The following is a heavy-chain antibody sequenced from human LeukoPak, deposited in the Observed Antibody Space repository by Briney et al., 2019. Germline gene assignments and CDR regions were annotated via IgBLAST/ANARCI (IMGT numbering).Heavy chain of an antibody. J-gene: IGHJ4*02. D-gene: IGHD2-15*01. V-gene: IGHV3-23*01. CDR3: AKSPPLSGSYYFDS. Sequence: GGSLRLSCTASGFTFTIHAMSWVRQAPGKGLEWVAGISGSGGSPNYADSVKGRFTISRDNSKNMMFLQMNSLRAEDTAIYYCAKSPPLSGSYYFDSWGQGTLVTVSS. CDR1: GFTFTIHA. CDR2: ISGSGGSP.